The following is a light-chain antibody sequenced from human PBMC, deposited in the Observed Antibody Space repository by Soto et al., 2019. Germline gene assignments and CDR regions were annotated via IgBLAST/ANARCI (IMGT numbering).Light chain of an antibody. CDR2: EVT. CDR3: SSYTNTNTRACV. CDR1: SGDIVSYNR. Sequence: QSVLTQPASVSGSPGQSITISCTGTSGDIVSYNRVSWYQQHPGKAPKLIIYEVTDRPSGVSNRFSGSKSGNTASLTISGLQAEDEAEYYCSSYTNTNTRACVFGTGTKVTVL. V-gene: IGLV2-14*01. J-gene: IGLJ1*01.